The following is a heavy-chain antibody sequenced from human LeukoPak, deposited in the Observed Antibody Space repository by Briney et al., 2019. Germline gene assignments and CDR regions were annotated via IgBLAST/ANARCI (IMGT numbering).Heavy chain of an antibody. J-gene: IGHJ4*02. D-gene: IGHD6-6*01. CDR1: GFTFSSYS. Sequence: GGSLRLSCAASGFTFSSYSMNWVRQAPGKGLEWVSSISSSSSCIYYADSVKGRFTISRDNAKNSLYLQMNSLRAEDTAVYYCARLRTSSSSSDYWGQGTLVTVSS. CDR3: ARLRTSSSSSDY. V-gene: IGHV3-21*01. CDR2: ISSSSSCI.